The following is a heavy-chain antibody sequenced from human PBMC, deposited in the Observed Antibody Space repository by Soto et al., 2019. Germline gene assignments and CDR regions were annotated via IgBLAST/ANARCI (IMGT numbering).Heavy chain of an antibody. J-gene: IGHJ4*02. Sequence: VGSLRLSCAVSGFTFRNAWVSWVRQAPGKGLEWVARIKRNADGGTTDYAADVKDRFTISRDDSESTLYLQMNSLRTEDTALYYCATDRGRDNIKYFDYWGPGTPVTVSS. CDR2: IKRNADGGTT. CDR1: GFTFRNAW. V-gene: IGHV3-15*01. CDR3: ATDRGRDNIKYFDY. D-gene: IGHD3-10*01.